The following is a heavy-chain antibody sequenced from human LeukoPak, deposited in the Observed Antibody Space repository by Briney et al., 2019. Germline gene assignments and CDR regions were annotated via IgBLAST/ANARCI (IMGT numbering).Heavy chain of an antibody. D-gene: IGHD4-17*01. Sequence: SETLSLTCTVYGGSFSSYFWSWIRQSPGKGLEWIGEINYTGTTNSNPSLGSRLTISVDTSKNQFSLKLSSVTAADTAVYYCACRDYGDYDVYFDYWGQGTLVTVSS. CDR3: ACRDYGDYDVYFDY. J-gene: IGHJ4*02. CDR2: INYTGTT. CDR1: GGSFSSYF. V-gene: IGHV4-34*01.